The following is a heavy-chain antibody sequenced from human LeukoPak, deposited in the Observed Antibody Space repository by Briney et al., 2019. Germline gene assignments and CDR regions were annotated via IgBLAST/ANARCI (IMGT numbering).Heavy chain of an antibody. CDR2: IYSGGTT. V-gene: IGHV3-53*01. Sequence: GSLRLSCAASGFNVSSKYMSWVRQAPGKGLEWVSVIYSGGTTYYADSVKGRFTISRDNAENSLYLQMSSLRAEDTAVYYCARVIGSYGDSAYWGQGTLVTVSS. CDR3: ARVIGSYGDSAY. J-gene: IGHJ4*02. CDR1: GFNVSSKY. D-gene: IGHD1-26*01.